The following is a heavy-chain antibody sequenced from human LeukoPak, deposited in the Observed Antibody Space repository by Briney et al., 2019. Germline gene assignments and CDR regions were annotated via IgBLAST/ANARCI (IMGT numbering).Heavy chain of an antibody. Sequence: ASVKVSCKASGYTFTGHYMHWVRQAPGQGLEWIGWINPNSGDTNFAQKFQGRVTMTRDTSISTVYMELSRLRSDDTAVYYCARDVGWFDPWGQGTLVTVSS. CDR1: GYTFTGHY. CDR3: ARDVGWFDP. J-gene: IGHJ5*02. CDR2: INPNSGDT. D-gene: IGHD1-26*01. V-gene: IGHV1-2*02.